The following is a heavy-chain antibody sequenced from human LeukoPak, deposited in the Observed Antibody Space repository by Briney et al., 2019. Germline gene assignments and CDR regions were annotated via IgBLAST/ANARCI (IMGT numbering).Heavy chain of an antibody. CDR1: GYTFITYY. V-gene: IGHV1-46*01. Sequence: ASVKVSCKASGYTFITYYVHWVRQAPGQGLEWMGIINPNSSSTTFAQKFQGRVTMTRDTSTSTVYMELSSLRSEDTAVYHCARAVGKGPLYDTSGYFYGGGSFDIWGQGTLVTVSS. D-gene: IGHD3-22*01. CDR3: ARAVGKGPLYDTSGYFYGGGSFDI. J-gene: IGHJ3*02. CDR2: INPNSSST.